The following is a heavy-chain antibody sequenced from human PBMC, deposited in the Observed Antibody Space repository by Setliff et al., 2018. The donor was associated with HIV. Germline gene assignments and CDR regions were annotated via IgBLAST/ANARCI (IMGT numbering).Heavy chain of an antibody. CDR1: GDSIGFSGYF. Sequence: SETLSLTCTVSGDSIGFSGYFWSWIRQRPGKGLEWIGYIYYSGSTFYNPSLKSRAAISIDTSKNQFFLKLKSVTVADTAVYYCAREPDKIAAADSWGQGTLVTVSS. CDR3: AREPDKIAAADS. CDR2: IYYSGST. J-gene: IGHJ4*02. D-gene: IGHD6-13*01. V-gene: IGHV4-31*03.